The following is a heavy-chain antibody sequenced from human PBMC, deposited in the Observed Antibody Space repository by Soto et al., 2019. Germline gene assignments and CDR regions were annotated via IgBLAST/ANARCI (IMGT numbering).Heavy chain of an antibody. CDR3: ARDRLANPPEGAFDI. CDR1: GFTFSSYG. CDR2: IWYDGSNK. V-gene: IGHV3-33*08. J-gene: IGHJ3*02. Sequence: GGSLRLSCAASGFTFSSYGMHWVRQAPGKGLEWVAVIWYDGSNKYYADSVKGRFTISRDNSKNTLYLQMNSLRAEDTAVYYCARDRLANPPEGAFDIWGQGTMVTVSS. D-gene: IGHD3-3*02.